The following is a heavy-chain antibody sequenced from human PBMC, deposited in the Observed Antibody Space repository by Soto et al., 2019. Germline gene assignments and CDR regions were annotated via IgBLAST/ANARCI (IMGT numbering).Heavy chain of an antibody. Sequence: EVQLVESGGGLVKPGGSLRLSCAASGFTFSSYSMNWVRQAPGKGLEWVSSISSSSSYIYYADSVKGRFTISRDNAKNSLYLQMNSLRAEDTAVYYCASPPYGSGSSPFDPWGQGTLVTVSS. J-gene: IGHJ5*02. CDR3: ASPPYGSGSSPFDP. CDR2: ISSSSSYI. CDR1: GFTFSSYS. D-gene: IGHD3-10*01. V-gene: IGHV3-21*01.